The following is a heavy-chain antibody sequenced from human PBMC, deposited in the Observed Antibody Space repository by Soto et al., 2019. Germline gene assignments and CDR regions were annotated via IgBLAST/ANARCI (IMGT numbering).Heavy chain of an antibody. CDR3: ARDRGASNYYYYYGMDV. CDR1: GFTFSSYS. CDR2: ISSSSSTI. J-gene: IGHJ6*02. Sequence: GGSLRLSCAASGFTFSSYSMNWVRQAQGKGLEWVSYISSSSSTIYYADSVKGRFTISRDNAKNSLYLQMNSLGDEDTAVYYCARDRGASNYYYYYGMDVWGQGTTVTVSS. V-gene: IGHV3-48*02.